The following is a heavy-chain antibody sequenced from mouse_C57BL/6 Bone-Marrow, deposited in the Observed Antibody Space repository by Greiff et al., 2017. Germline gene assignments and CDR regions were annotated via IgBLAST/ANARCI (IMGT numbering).Heavy chain of an antibody. Sequence: QVQLQQSGAELVKPGASVKLSCKASGYTFTSYWMHWVKQRPGQGLEWIGMIHPNSGSTNYNEKFKSKATLTVDKSSSTAYMQLSSLTSEDSAVYYCARGWYYGNYLYYAMGYWGQGTSVTVSS. D-gene: IGHD2-1*01. CDR1: GYTFTSYW. V-gene: IGHV1-64*01. J-gene: IGHJ4*01. CDR2: IHPNSGST. CDR3: ARGWYYGNYLYYAMGY.